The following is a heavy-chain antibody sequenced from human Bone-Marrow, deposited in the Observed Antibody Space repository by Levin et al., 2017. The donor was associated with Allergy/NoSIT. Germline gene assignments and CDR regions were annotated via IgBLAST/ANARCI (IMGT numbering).Heavy chain of an antibody. J-gene: IGHJ6*02. Sequence: GSLRLSCTVSGGSVTNAIDYWSWIRQSPGKGLEWIGYIYSSGSTNYNPSLKSRVSILLDTSKNQFSLKLTSVTPADTAIYYCAKYPTGYYYAMDVWGQGTTVTVSS. CDR3: AKYPTGYYYAMDV. CDR1: GGSVTNAIDY. D-gene: IGHD2-8*02. V-gene: IGHV4-61*01. CDR2: IYSSGST.